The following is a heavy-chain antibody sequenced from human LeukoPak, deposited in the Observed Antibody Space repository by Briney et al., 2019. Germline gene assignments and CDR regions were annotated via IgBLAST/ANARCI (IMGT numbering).Heavy chain of an antibody. Sequence: GSLDLSCAASGFTFSGSAMHWVRPASGKGLGGVGRIRSKANGYATAYAASGKGRFTISKDESKNTAYLQRNSLKTEDTAVYYCTSHPILENYFDYWGQGTLVTVSS. CDR2: IRSKANGYAT. CDR3: TSHPILENYFDY. V-gene: IGHV3-73*01. J-gene: IGHJ4*02. D-gene: IGHD2-15*01. CDR1: GFTFSGSA.